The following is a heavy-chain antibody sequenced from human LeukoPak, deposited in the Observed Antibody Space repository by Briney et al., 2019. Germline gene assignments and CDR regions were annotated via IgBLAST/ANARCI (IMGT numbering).Heavy chain of an antibody. CDR2: IYSGGST. CDR3: ARVERDGYNPYYFDY. CDR1: GFTVSSNY. J-gene: IGHJ4*02. D-gene: IGHD5-24*01. Sequence: QPGGSLRLSCAASGFTVSSNYMSWVRQAPGKGLEWVSVIYSGGSTYYADSVKGRFTISRDNSKNTLYLQMNSLRAEDTAVYYCARVERDGYNPYYFDYWGQGTLVTVSS. V-gene: IGHV3-53*01.